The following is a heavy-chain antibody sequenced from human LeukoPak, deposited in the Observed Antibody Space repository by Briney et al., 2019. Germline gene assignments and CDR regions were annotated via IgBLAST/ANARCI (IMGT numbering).Heavy chain of an antibody. D-gene: IGHD3-10*01. CDR2: TNHSGST. CDR1: GGSFSGYY. J-gene: IGHJ4*02. V-gene: IGHV4-34*01. CDR3: ARGRSYYGSGDTFDY. Sequence: SETLSLTCAVYGGSFSGYYWSWIRQPPGKGLEWIGETNHSGSTNYNPSLKSRVTISVDTSKNQFSLKLSSVTAADTAVYYCARGRSYYGSGDTFDYWGQGTLVTVSS.